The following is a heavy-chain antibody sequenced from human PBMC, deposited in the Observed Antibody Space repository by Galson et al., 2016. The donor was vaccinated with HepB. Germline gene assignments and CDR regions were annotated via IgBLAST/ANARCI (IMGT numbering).Heavy chain of an antibody. Sequence: SLRLSCAASGFTFSNYAMHWVRQAPGKGLEWVAVIWYNGRNKYYADSVKGRFTISRDNFKDTLYLQMNSLRAEDTAVYFCARAAYRTDNPDYGWRLPIDYWGQGTLVTVSS. CDR2: IWYNGRNK. CDR3: ARAAYRTDNPDYGWRLPIDY. J-gene: IGHJ4*02. D-gene: IGHD2-21*01. CDR1: GFTFSNYA. V-gene: IGHV3-33*01.